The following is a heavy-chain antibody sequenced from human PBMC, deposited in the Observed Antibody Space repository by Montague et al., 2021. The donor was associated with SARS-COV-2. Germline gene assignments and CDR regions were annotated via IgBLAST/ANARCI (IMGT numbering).Heavy chain of an antibody. J-gene: IGHJ6*02. CDR2: IDWDDDK. V-gene: IGHV2-70*01. CDR1: GFSLSTSGMC. D-gene: IGHD1-1*01. CDR3: ARIRDNWNGDYYYGMDV. Sequence: PALVKPTQTLTLTCTFSGFSLSTSGMCVSWIRQPPGKALEWLALIDWDDDKYYSTSLKTRLTISKDTSKNQVVLTITNMDPVDTATYYCARIRDNWNGDYYYGMDVWGQGTTVTVSS.